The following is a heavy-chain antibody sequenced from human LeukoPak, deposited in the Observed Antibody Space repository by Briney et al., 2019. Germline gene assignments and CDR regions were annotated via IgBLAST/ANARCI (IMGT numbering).Heavy chain of an antibody. J-gene: IGHJ4*02. Sequence: ASVKVSCKASGYIFTNYGISWVRQAPGQGLEWMAWINPYNGNTNYAQKLQGRVTMTTDTSTSTAYMELRSLTSDDTAVYYCARGIQLWPTLFDYWGQGTLVTVSS. D-gene: IGHD5-18*01. V-gene: IGHV1-18*01. CDR1: GYIFTNYG. CDR3: ARGIQLWPTLFDY. CDR2: INPYNGNT.